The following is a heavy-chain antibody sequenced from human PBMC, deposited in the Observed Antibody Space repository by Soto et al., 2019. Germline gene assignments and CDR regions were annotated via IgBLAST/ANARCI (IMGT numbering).Heavy chain of an antibody. CDR2: IWYDGSNK. CDR3: AREGYCSSTSCQPGRDYYYYGMDV. D-gene: IGHD2-2*01. J-gene: IGHJ6*01. V-gene: IGHV3-33*01. Sequence: QVQLVESGGGVVQPGRSLRLSCAASGFTFSSYGMHWVRQAPGKGLEWVAVIWYDGSNKYYADSVKGRFTISRDNSKNTLYLQMNSLRAEDTAVYYCAREGYCSSTSCQPGRDYYYYGMDVW. CDR1: GFTFSSYG.